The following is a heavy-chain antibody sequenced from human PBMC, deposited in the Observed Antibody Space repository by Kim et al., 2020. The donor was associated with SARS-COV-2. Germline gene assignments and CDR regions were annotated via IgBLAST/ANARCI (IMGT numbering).Heavy chain of an antibody. D-gene: IGHD2-2*01. Sequence: SVKVSCKASGGTFSSYAISWVRQAPGQGIEWMGRIIPILGIANYAQKFQGRVTITADKSTSTAYMELSSLRSEDTAVYYCSATYCSSTRCHDDDLNWFDPWGQGTLVTVSS. CDR2: IIPILGIA. CDR1: GGTFSSYA. V-gene: IGHV1-69*04. J-gene: IGHJ5*02. CDR3: SATYCSSTRCHDDDLNWFDP.